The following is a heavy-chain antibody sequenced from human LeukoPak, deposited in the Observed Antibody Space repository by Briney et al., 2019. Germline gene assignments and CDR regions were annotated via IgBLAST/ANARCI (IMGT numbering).Heavy chain of an antibody. V-gene: IGHV1-18*01. CDR1: GYTFTSYG. D-gene: IGHD2-21*02. CDR2: ISAYNGNT. Sequence: ASVKVSCKASGYTFTSYGISWVRQAPGQGLEWMGWISAYNGNTNYAQKPQGRVTMTTDTSTSTAYMELRSLRSDDTAVYYCARDYKVRASYCGGDCYPPGFAAFDIWGQGTMVTVSS. CDR3: ARDYKVRASYCGGDCYPPGFAAFDI. J-gene: IGHJ3*02.